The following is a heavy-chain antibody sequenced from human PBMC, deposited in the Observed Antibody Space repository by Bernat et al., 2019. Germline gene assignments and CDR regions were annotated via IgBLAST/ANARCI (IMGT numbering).Heavy chain of an antibody. J-gene: IGHJ6*02. CDR2: ISFHGTNK. CDR1: GFTFSDYG. V-gene: IGHV3-30-3*01. Sequence: QVQLVESGGSVVQPGGSLRLSCAASGFTFSDYGMHWVRQAPGLGLEWVAFISFHGTNKYHADSVKGRFTISRDNPKNALYLQMDSLRSEDTAVYYCARDLIVSYYDYGMDVWGQGTTVTVSS. CDR3: ARDLIVSYYDYGMDV. D-gene: IGHD5/OR15-5a*01.